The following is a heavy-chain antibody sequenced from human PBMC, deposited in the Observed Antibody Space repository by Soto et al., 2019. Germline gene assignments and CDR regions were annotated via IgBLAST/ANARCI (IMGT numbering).Heavy chain of an antibody. Sequence: GGSLRLSCAASGFTFRSYAMSWVRRAPGKGLEWVSSIRNSGATAYYADSVKGRFTLSRDNSNNTLYLRMDSLRAEDTAVYYCAKEHGYCSSTTCYKGFDYWGQGTLVTFSS. CDR3: AKEHGYCSSTTCYKGFDY. D-gene: IGHD2-2*02. V-gene: IGHV3-23*01. CDR1: GFTFRSYA. J-gene: IGHJ4*02. CDR2: IRNSGATA.